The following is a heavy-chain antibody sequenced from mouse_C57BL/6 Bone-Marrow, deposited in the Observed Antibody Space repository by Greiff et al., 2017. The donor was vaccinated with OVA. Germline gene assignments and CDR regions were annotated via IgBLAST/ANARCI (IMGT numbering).Heavy chain of an antibody. CDR3: APRDSYDYAMDY. J-gene: IGHJ4*01. Sequence: DVMLVESGGGLVKPGGSLNLSCAASGFTFSDYGMHWVRQAPEKGLEWVAYISSGSSTIYYADTVKGRFTISRDNAKNTLFLQMTSLRSEDTAMYYCAPRDSYDYAMDYWGQGTSVTVSS. V-gene: IGHV5-17*01. D-gene: IGHD3-3*01. CDR1: GFTFSDYG. CDR2: ISSGSSTI.